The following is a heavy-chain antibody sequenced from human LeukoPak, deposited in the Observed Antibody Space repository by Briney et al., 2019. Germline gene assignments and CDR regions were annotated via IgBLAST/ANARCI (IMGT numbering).Heavy chain of an antibody. CDR1: GFTFDDYA. CDR3: AKTGYQSSSDWYFFDY. J-gene: IGHJ4*02. V-gene: IGHV3-9*01. Sequence: PGRSLRLSCAASGFTFDDYAMHWVRQAPGKGLEWVSGISWNSGSIGYADSVKGRFTISRDNAKNSLYLQMNSLRADDTALYYCAKTGYQSSSDWYFFDYWGQGTLVTVSS. CDR2: ISWNSGSI. D-gene: IGHD6-19*01.